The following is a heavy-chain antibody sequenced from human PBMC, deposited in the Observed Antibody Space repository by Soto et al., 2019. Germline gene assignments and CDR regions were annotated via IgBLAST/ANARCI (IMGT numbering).Heavy chain of an antibody. J-gene: IGHJ6*03. Sequence: GASVKVSCKASGYTFTSYGISWVRQAPGQGLEWMGWISAYNGNTNYAQKLQGRVTMTTDTSTSTAYMELRSLRSDDTAVYYCARVYRLQEVVVVVAATPNYYYYMDVWGKGTTVTVSS. V-gene: IGHV1-18*01. CDR3: ARVYRLQEVVVVVAATPNYYYYMDV. CDR2: ISAYNGNT. CDR1: GYTFTSYG. D-gene: IGHD2-15*01.